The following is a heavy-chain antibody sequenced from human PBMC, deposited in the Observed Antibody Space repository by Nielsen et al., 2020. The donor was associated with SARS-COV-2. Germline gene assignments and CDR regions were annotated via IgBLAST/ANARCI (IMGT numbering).Heavy chain of an antibody. CDR3: ARVLDYYDSSGYYYYYFDY. V-gene: IGHV4-39*07. CDR1: GGSVSSGSYY. D-gene: IGHD3-22*01. CDR2: IYHSGST. Sequence: SETLSLTCTVSGGSVSSGSYYWSWIRQPPGKGLEWIGSIYHSGSTYYNPSLKSRVTISVDTSKNQFSLKLSSVTAADTAVYYCARVLDYYDSSGYYYYYFDYWGQGTPVTVSS. J-gene: IGHJ4*02.